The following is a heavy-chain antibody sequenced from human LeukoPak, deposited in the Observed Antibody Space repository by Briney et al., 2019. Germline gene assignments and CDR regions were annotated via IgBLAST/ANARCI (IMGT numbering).Heavy chain of an antibody. Sequence: PTGGSLRLSCAASGFTFSSYEMNWARQAPGKGLEWVSYISSSGSTIYYADSVKGRFTISRDNAKNSLYLQMNSLRAEDTAVYYCAELGITMIGGVWGKGTTVTISS. D-gene: IGHD3-10*02. CDR3: AELGITMIGGV. CDR2: ISSSGSTI. V-gene: IGHV3-48*03. CDR1: GFTFSSYE. J-gene: IGHJ6*04.